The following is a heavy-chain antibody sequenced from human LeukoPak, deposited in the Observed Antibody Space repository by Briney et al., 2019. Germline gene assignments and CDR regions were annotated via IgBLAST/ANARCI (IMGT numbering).Heavy chain of an antibody. J-gene: IGHJ3*02. D-gene: IGHD5-24*01. V-gene: IGHV1-58*01. CDR1: GFTFTSSA. Sequence: SVKVSCKASGFTFTSSAVQWVRQARGQRLEWIGWIVVGSGNTNYAQKFQERVTMTRDTSTSTVYMELSSLRSEDTAVYYCARASVEMATIRLRRSAFDIWGQGTMVTVSS. CDR2: IVVGSGNT. CDR3: ARASVEMATIRLRRSAFDI.